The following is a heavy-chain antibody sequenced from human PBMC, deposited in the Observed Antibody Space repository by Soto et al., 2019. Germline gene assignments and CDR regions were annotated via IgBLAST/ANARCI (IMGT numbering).Heavy chain of an antibody. CDR2: IYTSGST. J-gene: IGHJ4*02. CDR1: GGSISSYY. Sequence: SETLSLTCTVSGGSISSYYWSWIRQPAGKGLQWIGRIYTSGSTNYNPSLKSRVTMSVDTSKNQFSLKLSSVTAADTAVYYCARAGSITSCYDAFDAWGQGTLVTVAS. CDR3: ARAGSITSCYDAFDA. V-gene: IGHV4-4*07. D-gene: IGHD2-2*01.